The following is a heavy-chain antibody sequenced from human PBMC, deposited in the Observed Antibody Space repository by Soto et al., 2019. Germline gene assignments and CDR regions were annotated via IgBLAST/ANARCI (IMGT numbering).Heavy chain of an antibody. V-gene: IGHV3-23*01. CDR3: AKEAWGVRGVIDSTDV. CDR2: ISGSGGST. CDR1: GFTFSSYA. D-gene: IGHD3-10*01. Sequence: GGSLRLSCAASGFTFSSYAMSWVRQAPGKGLEWVSAISGSGGSTYYADSVKGRFTISRDNSKNTLYLQMNSLRAEDTAVYYCAKEAWGVRGVIDSTDVWGKGTTVTVSS. J-gene: IGHJ6*03.